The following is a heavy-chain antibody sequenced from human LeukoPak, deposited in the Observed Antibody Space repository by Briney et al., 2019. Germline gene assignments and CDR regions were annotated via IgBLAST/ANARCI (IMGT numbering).Heavy chain of an antibody. D-gene: IGHD3-10*01. CDR3: AKGAITMVRAADYYMDV. J-gene: IGHJ6*03. Sequence: PGRSLRLSCAASGFTFSSYGMHWVRQAPGKGLEWVAVIWYDGSNKYYADSVKGRSTISRDNSKNTLYLQMNSLRAEDTAVYYCAKGAITMVRAADYYMDVWGKGTTVTVSS. V-gene: IGHV3-33*06. CDR2: IWYDGSNK. CDR1: GFTFSSYG.